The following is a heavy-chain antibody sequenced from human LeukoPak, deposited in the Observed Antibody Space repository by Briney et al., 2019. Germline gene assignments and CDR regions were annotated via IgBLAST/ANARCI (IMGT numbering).Heavy chain of an antibody. J-gene: IGHJ6*03. CDR2: IYYSGST. V-gene: IGHV4-39*07. CDR1: GGSISSSSYY. CDR3: ARANDYYYYYMDV. Sequence: SETLSLTCTVSGGSISSSSYYWGWIRQPPGKGLEWIGSIYYSGSTNYNPSLKSRVTISVDTSKNQFSLKLSSVTAADTAVYYCARANDYYYYYMDVWGKGTTVTVSS.